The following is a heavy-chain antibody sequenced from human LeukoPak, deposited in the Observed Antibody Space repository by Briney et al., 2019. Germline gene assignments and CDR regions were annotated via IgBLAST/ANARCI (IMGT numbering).Heavy chain of an antibody. CDR1: GFTFDDYG. Sequence: PGWSLRLSCAASGFTFDDYGMSWVRQAPGKGLEWVPGINWNGGSTGYADSVKGRFTISRDNAKNSLYLQMNSLRAEDTALYHCARVNYYGSGSYWSAFDIWGQGTMVTVSS. CDR3: ARVNYYGSGSYWSAFDI. J-gene: IGHJ3*02. V-gene: IGHV3-20*01. D-gene: IGHD3-10*01. CDR2: INWNGGST.